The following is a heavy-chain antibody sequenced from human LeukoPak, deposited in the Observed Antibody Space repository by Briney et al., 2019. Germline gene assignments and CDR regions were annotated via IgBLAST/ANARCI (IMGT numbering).Heavy chain of an antibody. CDR3: ARDTLEYADSPDAFDI. CDR2: IGSSGSTV. CDR1: GFTFSSYE. D-gene: IGHD4-17*01. J-gene: IGHJ3*02. Sequence: GSLRLSCAASGFTFSSYEMNWVRQAPGRGLEWVSYIGSSGSTVYYADSVKGRFTTSRGNAEKSLYLQMNSLRDEDTAVYYCARDTLEYADSPDAFDIWGQGTMVTVSS. V-gene: IGHV3-48*03.